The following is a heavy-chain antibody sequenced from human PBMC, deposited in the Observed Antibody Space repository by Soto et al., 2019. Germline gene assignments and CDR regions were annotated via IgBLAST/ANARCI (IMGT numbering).Heavy chain of an antibody. CDR3: ARTGERWILGYYFDY. Sequence: SETLSLTCTVSGGSISSGGYYWSWIRQHPGKGLEWIGYIYYSGSTCYNPSLKSRVTISVDTSKNHFSLKLSSVTAADTAVYYCARTGERWILGYYFDYWGQGTLVTVSS. J-gene: IGHJ4*02. CDR2: IYYSGST. CDR1: GGSISSGGYY. V-gene: IGHV4-31*03. D-gene: IGHD2-2*03.